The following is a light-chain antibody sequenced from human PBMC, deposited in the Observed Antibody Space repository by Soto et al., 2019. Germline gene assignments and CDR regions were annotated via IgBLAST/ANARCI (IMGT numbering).Light chain of an antibody. V-gene: IGKV3-20*01. J-gene: IGKJ1*01. CDR3: QQYVTSPRT. CDR2: GAS. Sequence: EVVLTQFPDTLSVSPGETATLSCRASQSLRRTYVAWYQHKPGQAPRLLIYGASFRATGISGRFSGRGSGTDFTLSINGLEPEDSAVYYCQQYVTSPRTFGLGTKVEI. CDR1: QSLRRTY.